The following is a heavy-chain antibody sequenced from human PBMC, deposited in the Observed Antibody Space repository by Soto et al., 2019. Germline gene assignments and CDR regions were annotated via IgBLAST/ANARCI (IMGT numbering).Heavy chain of an antibody. CDR1: GGSISSSSYY. CDR3: AGREDVFGSGYAWFDP. V-gene: IGHV4-39*01. J-gene: IGHJ5*02. CDR2: IYYSGST. Sequence: PSETLSLTCTVSGGSISSSSYYWGWIRQPPGKGLEWIGSIYYSGSTYYNPSLKSRVTISVDTSKNQFSLKLSSVTAADTAVYYCAGREDVFGSGYAWFDPWARETLVTVSS. D-gene: IGHD3-3*01.